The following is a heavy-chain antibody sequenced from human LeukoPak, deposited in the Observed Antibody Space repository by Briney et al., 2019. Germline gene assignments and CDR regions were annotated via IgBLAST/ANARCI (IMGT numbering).Heavy chain of an antibody. D-gene: IGHD3-22*01. V-gene: IGHV1-8*03. CDR2: MNPNSGNT. CDR1: GYTLTELS. J-gene: IGHJ4*02. CDR3: ARGTYYYDSSGYYRYRIFDY. Sequence: ASVKVSCKVSGYTLTELSMHWVRQATGQGLEWMGWMNPNSGNTGYAQKFQGRVTITRNTSISTAYMELSSLRSEDTAVYYCARGTYYYDSSGYYRYRIFDYWGQGTLVTVSS.